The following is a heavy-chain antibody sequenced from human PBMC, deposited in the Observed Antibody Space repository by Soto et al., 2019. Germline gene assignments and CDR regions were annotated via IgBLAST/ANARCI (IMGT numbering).Heavy chain of an antibody. D-gene: IGHD4-4*01. J-gene: IGHJ4*02. Sequence: QMQLVQSGPEVKKPGTSVKVSCKASGFTFTTLVVLWVRQARGHPLEWMGWIVVGSGNTNYAQKYQERVTITRDMSTGTAYRELSSLRSEDTAVYYCATDSRGNYAHLGYWGQGTLVTVSS. CDR3: ATDSRGNYAHLGY. V-gene: IGHV1-58*01. CDR2: IVVGSGNT. CDR1: GFTFTTLV.